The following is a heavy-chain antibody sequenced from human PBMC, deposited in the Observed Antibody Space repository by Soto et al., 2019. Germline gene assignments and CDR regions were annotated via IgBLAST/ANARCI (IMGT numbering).Heavy chain of an antibody. CDR1: GFTFSSYW. D-gene: IGHD3-22*01. Sequence: PGGSLRLSCAASGFTFSSYWMSWVRQAPGKGLEWVANIKQDGSEKYYVDSVKGRFTISRDNAKNSLYLQMNSLRAEDTAVYYCARDRARSYYYDSSGLDGLDYWGQGTLVTVSS. CDR3: ARDRARSYYYDSSGLDGLDY. J-gene: IGHJ4*02. CDR2: IKQDGSEK. V-gene: IGHV3-7*03.